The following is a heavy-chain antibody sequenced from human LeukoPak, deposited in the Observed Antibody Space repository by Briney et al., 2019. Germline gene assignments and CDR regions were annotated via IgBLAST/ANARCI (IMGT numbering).Heavy chain of an antibody. Sequence: PGASLRLSCAASGFTFSSYAMSWVRQAPGKGLEWVSAISGSGGSTYYADSVKGRFTISRDNSKNTLYLQTNSLRAEDTAVYYCAKADYYDFWSGYFDYWGQGTLVTVSS. V-gene: IGHV3-23*01. J-gene: IGHJ4*02. D-gene: IGHD3-3*01. CDR3: AKADYYDFWSGYFDY. CDR1: GFTFSSYA. CDR2: ISGSGGST.